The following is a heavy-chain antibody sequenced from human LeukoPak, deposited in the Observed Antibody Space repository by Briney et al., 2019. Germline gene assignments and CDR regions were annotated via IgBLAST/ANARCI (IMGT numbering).Heavy chain of an antibody. CDR1: GGSISSGGYY. V-gene: IGHV4-31*03. Sequence: PSQTLSLTCTVSGGSISSGGYYWSWIRQHPGKGLEWIGYIYYSGSTYYNPSLKSRVTISVDTSKNQFSLKLSSVTAADTAVYSCARSEGSSWSRGGAFDIWGQGTMVTVFS. CDR3: ARSEGSSWSRGGAFDI. J-gene: IGHJ3*02. D-gene: IGHD6-13*01. CDR2: IYYSGST.